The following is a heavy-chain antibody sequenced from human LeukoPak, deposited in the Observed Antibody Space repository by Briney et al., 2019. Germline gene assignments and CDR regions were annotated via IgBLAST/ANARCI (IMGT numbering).Heavy chain of an antibody. CDR2: LYYSGST. CDR3: ARLLTSWFGELSGFGSWFDP. D-gene: IGHD3-10*01. CDR1: GGSMSSYY. J-gene: IGHJ5*02. Sequence: SETLSLTCTVSGGSMSSYYWSWIRQPPGKGLEWIGYLYYSGSTNHNPSLKSRVTISVDTSKNQFSLKLSSVPAADTAVYYCARLLTSWFGELSGFGSWFDPWGQGTLVTVSS. V-gene: IGHV4-59*01.